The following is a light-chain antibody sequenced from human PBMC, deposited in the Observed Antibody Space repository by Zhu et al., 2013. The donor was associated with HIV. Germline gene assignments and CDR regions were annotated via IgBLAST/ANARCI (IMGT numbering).Light chain of an antibody. V-gene: IGKV4-1*01. CDR2: WAS. CDR1: QNVLYSSNNKNF. J-gene: IGKJ4*01. Sequence: IELTQSPDSLAVSLGERATINCKSSQNVLYSSNNKNFLAWYQQRPGQPPKLLINWASTRESGVPDRFSGSGSGTDFTLTISSLQAEDVAVYYCQQYYSTPRTFGGGTKVEI. CDR3: QQYYSTPRT.